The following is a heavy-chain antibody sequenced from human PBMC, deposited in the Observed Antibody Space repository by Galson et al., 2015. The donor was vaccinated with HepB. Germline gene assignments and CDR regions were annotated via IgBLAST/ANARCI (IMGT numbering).Heavy chain of an antibody. Sequence: SLRLSCAASGFTFSRHAFHWARQPPGKGLQWLSLISSEINPKNYAASVKGRFSVSRDYSRDTVYLQMNGLRPEDTAVYFCASDLDGSGSFYNMLAYWGQGIMVTVSS. V-gene: IGHV3-30*04. CDR2: ISSEINPK. D-gene: IGHD3-10*01. CDR3: ASDLDGSGSFYNMLAY. J-gene: IGHJ4*02. CDR1: GFTFSRHA.